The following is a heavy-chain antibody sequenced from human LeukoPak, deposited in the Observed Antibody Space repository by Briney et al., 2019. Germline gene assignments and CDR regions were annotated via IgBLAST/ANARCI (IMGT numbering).Heavy chain of an antibody. CDR3: ARGGVLLWFGELSWFDP. Sequence: SETLSLTCTVSGGSISSSSSYWGWIRQPPGKGLEWIGSIYYSGSTYYNPSLKSRVTISVDTSKNQFSLKLSSVTAADTAAYYCARGGVLLWFGELSWFDPWGQGTLVTVSS. CDR2: IYYSGST. CDR1: GGSISSSSSY. D-gene: IGHD3-10*01. V-gene: IGHV4-39*07. J-gene: IGHJ5*02.